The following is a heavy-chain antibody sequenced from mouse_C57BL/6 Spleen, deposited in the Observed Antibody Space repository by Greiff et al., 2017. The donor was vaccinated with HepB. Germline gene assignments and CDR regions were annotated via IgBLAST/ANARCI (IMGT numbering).Heavy chain of an antibody. CDR1: GYSITSGYY. J-gene: IGHJ3*01. Sequence: VQLKESGPGLVKPSQSLSLTCSVTGYSITSGYYWNWIRQFPGNKLEWMGYISYDGSNNYNPSLKNRISITRDTSKNQFFLKLNSVTTEDTATYYCARADYYGSSSAWFAYWGQGTLVTVSA. CDR2: ISYDGSN. CDR3: ARADYYGSSSAWFAY. D-gene: IGHD1-1*01. V-gene: IGHV3-6*01.